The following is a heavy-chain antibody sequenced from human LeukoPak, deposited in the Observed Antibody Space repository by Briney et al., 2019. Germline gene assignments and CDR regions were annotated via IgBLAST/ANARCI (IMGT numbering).Heavy chain of an antibody. CDR3: ARGRGRSDC. CDR1: GGSFSGYY. Sequence: SETLSLTCAVYGGSFSGYYWSWIRQPPGKGLEWIGEINHSGSTNYNPSLTSRVTISVDTSKNQFSLKLSSVTAADTAVYYCARGRGRSDCWGQGTLVTVSS. D-gene: IGHD3/OR15-3a*01. V-gene: IGHV4-34*01. J-gene: IGHJ4*02. CDR2: INHSGST.